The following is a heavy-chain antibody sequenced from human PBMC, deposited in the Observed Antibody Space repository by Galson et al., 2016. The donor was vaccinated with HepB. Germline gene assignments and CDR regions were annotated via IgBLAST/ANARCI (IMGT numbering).Heavy chain of an antibody. Sequence: SLRLSCAASGFTFNNFGLHWVRQAPGKGLEWVSRISSDGIDKYYADSGKGRFTISRDNSKNTVLLQMNSVRLEDTAVDYCAKEGSAIWHKWFDYWGQGSLVTVSS. CDR1: GFTFNNFG. D-gene: IGHD2-15*01. V-gene: IGHV3-30*18. CDR2: ISSDGIDK. CDR3: AKEGSAIWHKWFDY. J-gene: IGHJ4*02.